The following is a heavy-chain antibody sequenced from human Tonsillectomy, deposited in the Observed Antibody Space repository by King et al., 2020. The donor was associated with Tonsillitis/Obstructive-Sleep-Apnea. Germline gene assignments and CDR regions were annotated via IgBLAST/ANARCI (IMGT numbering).Heavy chain of an antibody. CDR2: IETKTDGGTT. V-gene: IGHV3-15*07. Sequence: VQLVESGGGLVKPGGSLRLSCAASGFIFNKAWMNWVRQAPGKGLEWVGRIETKTDGGTTGYAAPVKGRFTISRDDSKNTLFLQMNSLKTEDTAVYYCTTHYSNDSNYGMDVWGQGTTVTVSS. CDR1: GFIFNKAW. J-gene: IGHJ6*02. D-gene: IGHD4-11*01. CDR3: TTHYSNDSNYGMDV.